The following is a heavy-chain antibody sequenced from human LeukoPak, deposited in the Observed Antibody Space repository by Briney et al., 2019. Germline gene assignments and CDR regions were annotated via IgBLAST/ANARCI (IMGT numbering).Heavy chain of an antibody. CDR3: AKGGPTGSNYFDF. J-gene: IGHJ4*02. CDR2: ITSSGGST. CDR1: GFTFSSYA. Sequence: GGSLRLSCAASGFTFSSYAMSWVRQSPGKGLEWVSTITSSGGSTYYADSVKGRFTVSRDNSKTTLYLQMNSLRADDTAVYYCAKGGPTGSNYFDFWGQGTLVTVSS. V-gene: IGHV3-23*01. D-gene: IGHD1-26*01.